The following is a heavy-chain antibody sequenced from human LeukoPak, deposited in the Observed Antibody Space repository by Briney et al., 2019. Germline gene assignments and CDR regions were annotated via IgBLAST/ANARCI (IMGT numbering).Heavy chain of an antibody. Sequence: GGSLRLSCAASGFTFSDYYMSWIRQAPGKGLQWLAYSSTSGSITYYADSVKGRFTISRDNAKNSVYLQMNSLRAEDTAVYYCARDLSGVTGYTYGRGIDYWGQGTLVTVSS. CDR3: ARDLSGVTGYTYGRGIDY. CDR2: SSTSGSIT. CDR1: GFTFSDYY. D-gene: IGHD5-18*01. V-gene: IGHV3-11*04. J-gene: IGHJ4*02.